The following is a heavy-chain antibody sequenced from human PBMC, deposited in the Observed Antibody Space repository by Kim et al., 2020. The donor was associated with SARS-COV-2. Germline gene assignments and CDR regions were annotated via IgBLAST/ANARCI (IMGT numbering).Heavy chain of an antibody. D-gene: IGHD3-10*01. Sequence: SETLSLTCTVSGGSISSGSYYWSWIRQPAGKGLEWIGRIYTSGSTNYNPSLKSRVTISVDTSKNQFSLKLSSVTAADTAVYYCARERITLDAFDIWGQGTMVTVSS. CDR2: IYTSGST. V-gene: IGHV4-61*02. CDR3: ARERITLDAFDI. CDR1: GGSISSGSYY. J-gene: IGHJ3*02.